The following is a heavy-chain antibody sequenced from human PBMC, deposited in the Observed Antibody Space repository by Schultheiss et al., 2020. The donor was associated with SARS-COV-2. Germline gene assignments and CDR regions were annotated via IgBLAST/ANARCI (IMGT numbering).Heavy chain of an antibody. J-gene: IGHJ3*02. CDR1: GESFSGYY. V-gene: IGHV4-59*12. CDR3: ARSLGLPRAFDI. CDR2: IYYSGST. Sequence: SETLSLTCAVYGESFSGYYWSWIRQPPGKGLEWIGYIYYSGSTNYNPSLKSRVTISVDTSKNQFSLKLSSVTAADTAVYYCARSLGLPRAFDIWGQGTMVTVSS. D-gene: IGHD5-12*01.